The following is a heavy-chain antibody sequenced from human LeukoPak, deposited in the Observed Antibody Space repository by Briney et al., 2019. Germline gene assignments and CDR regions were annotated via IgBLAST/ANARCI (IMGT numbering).Heavy chain of an antibody. V-gene: IGHV1-2*02. CDR1: GYTFTGYY. D-gene: IGHD2-2*01. CDR3: ARLVGGVDY. Sequence: ASVKVSCKASGYTFTGYYMHLVRQAPGQGLEWMGWINPNSGGTNYAQKFQGRVTMTRDTSISTAYMELSRLRSDDTAGYYCARLVGGVDYWGQGTLVTVSS. J-gene: IGHJ4*02. CDR2: INPNSGGT.